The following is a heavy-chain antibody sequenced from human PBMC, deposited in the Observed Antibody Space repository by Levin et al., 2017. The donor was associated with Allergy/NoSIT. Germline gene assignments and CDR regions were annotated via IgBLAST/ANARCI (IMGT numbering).Heavy chain of an antibody. Sequence: GGSLRLSCAASGILFSSYDMNWVRQAPGKGLEWVSSISAGGNYIYYADSVQGRFTISRDNAKNSLFLQMNSLRAEDTAVYYCASWAMYHYDRSAFDYFYYAMDVWGQGTTVTVSS. CDR3: ASWAMYHYDRSAFDYFYYAMDV. J-gene: IGHJ6*02. CDR1: GILFSSYD. V-gene: IGHV3-21*01. CDR2: ISAGGNYI. D-gene: IGHD3-22*01.